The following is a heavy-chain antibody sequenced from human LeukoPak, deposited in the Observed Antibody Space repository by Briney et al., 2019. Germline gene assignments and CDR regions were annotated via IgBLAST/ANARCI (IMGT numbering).Heavy chain of an antibody. CDR1: GFTFSRYW. D-gene: IGHD5-18*01. J-gene: IGHJ4*02. CDR3: ARDSPERGYSYGPLDNYFDY. CDR2: IKQDGSEK. V-gene: IGHV3-7*01. Sequence: GGSPRLSCADSGFTFSRYWMSWVRQAPGKGLERVANIKQDGSEKYYVDSVKGRITISRDNAKNSLYLQMNSLRAEDTAIYYCARDSPERGYSYGPLDNYFDYWGQGTLVTVSS.